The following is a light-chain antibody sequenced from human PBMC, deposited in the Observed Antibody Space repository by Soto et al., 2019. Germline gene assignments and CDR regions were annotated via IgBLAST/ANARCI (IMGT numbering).Light chain of an antibody. V-gene: IGKV1-27*01. CDR3: QKYNSAPLT. J-gene: IGKJ4*01. Sequence: IRMTQSPSSLSASTGDRVTITCRASQGISSYLAWYQRKPGKVPKLLIYAASTLQSGVPSRFSGSGSGTDFTLTISSLQPEDVATYYCQKYNSAPLTVGGGTKVDIK. CDR1: QGISSY. CDR2: AAS.